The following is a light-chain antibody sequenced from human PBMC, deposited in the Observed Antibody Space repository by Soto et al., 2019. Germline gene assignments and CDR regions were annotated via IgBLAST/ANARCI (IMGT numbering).Light chain of an antibody. J-gene: IGLJ1*01. Sequence: QSVLSQPPSVSGAPGQRITISCTGSSSNIGANYDVHWYRQVPGTAPKLLMSGDNNRPSGVADRFSGSKSGTSASLAITRLQAGDEADYYCQSYDSSLNRVFGTGTKVTVL. CDR2: GDN. V-gene: IGLV1-40*01. CDR1: SSNIGANYD. CDR3: QSYDSSLNRV.